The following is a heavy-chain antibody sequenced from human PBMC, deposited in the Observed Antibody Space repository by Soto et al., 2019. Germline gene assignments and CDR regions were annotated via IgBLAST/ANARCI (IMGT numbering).Heavy chain of an antibody. Sequence: GGSLRLSCAASGFSFSSYSMNWVRQAPGKGLEWVSSISSSSSYIYYADSVKGRFTISRDNAKNSLYLQMNSLRAEDTAVYYCARGEGSSWSSTPDYWGQGTLVTVSS. J-gene: IGHJ4*02. CDR3: ARGEGSSWSSTPDY. D-gene: IGHD6-13*01. CDR2: ISSSSSYI. CDR1: GFSFSSYS. V-gene: IGHV3-21*01.